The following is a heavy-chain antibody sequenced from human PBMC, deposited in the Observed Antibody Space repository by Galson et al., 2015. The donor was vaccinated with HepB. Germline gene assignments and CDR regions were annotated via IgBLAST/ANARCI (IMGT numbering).Heavy chain of an antibody. J-gene: IGHJ5*02. CDR2: ISGSGGST. V-gene: IGHV3-23*01. Sequence: SLRLSCAASGFTFSSYAMSWVRQAPGKGLEWVSAISGSGGSTYYADSVKGRFTISRDNSKNTLYLQMNSLRAEDTAVYYCAKDPFNQYQLLFGWFDPWGQGTLVAVSS. CDR3: AKDPFNQYQLLFGWFDP. D-gene: IGHD2-2*01. CDR1: GFTFSSYA.